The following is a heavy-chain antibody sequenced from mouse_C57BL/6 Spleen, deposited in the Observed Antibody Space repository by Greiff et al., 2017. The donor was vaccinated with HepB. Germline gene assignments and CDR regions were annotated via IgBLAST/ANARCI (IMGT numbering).Heavy chain of an antibody. J-gene: IGHJ4*01. CDR1: GFTFSDYY. CDR3: AREALYYAMDY. V-gene: IGHV5-16*01. CDR2: INYDGSST. Sequence: EVMLVESEGGLVQPGSSMKLSCTASGFTFSDYYLAWVRQVPEKGLEWVAHINYDGSSTYYLDSVKSRFIISRDNAKNILYLQMSSLKSEDTATYYCAREALYYAMDYWGQGTSVTVSS.